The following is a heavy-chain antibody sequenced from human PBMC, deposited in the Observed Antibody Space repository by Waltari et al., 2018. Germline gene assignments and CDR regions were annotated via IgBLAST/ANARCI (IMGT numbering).Heavy chain of an antibody. CDR3: AREPSPYERIDGYNYVYYYYGMDV. V-gene: IGHV4-61*02. CDR1: GGSISRGSYY. D-gene: IGHD5-12*01. Sequence: QVQLQESGPGLVKPSQTLSLTCTVPGGSISRGSYYWSWIRPPAGKGLEWLGRIYTSGSTNYNPALKSRVTISVDTSKNQFSLKLSSVTAADTAVYYCAREPSPYERIDGYNYVYYYYGMDVWGQGTTVTVSS. CDR2: IYTSGST. J-gene: IGHJ6*02.